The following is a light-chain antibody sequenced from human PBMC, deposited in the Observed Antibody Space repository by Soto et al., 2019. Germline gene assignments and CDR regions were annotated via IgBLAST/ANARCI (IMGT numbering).Light chain of an antibody. CDR3: ASWDDNLNGPLL. CDR2: NNN. V-gene: IGLV1-44*01. Sequence: QSVLTQPPSASGTPGQRVTISCSGGSSNIGRNSVSWYQQVPGTAPKLIILNNNERPSGIPGRFSGSKSGASASLAIVGLQSEDEADYFCASWDDNLNGPLLFGGGTKLTVL. CDR1: SSNIGRNS. J-gene: IGLJ2*01.